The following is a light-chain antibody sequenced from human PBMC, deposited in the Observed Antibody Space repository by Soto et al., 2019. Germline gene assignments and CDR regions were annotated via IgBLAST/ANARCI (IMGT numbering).Light chain of an antibody. V-gene: IGKV1-5*01. Sequence: DFQMTQSPSTLSASVGDRVTITCRASQNINNWVAWYQQKPGKAPKFLIYDASTLQRGVPSRFSGSGFGTEFSLTISSLQPDDFESYYCQHTRTFGQGTKVEIK. CDR2: DAS. CDR1: QNINNW. J-gene: IGKJ1*01. CDR3: QHTRT.